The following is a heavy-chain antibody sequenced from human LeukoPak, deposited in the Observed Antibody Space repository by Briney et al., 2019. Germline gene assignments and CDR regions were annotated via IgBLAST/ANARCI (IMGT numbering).Heavy chain of an antibody. CDR3: ARAAIFGVVHDAFDI. CDR2: IYTSGST. J-gene: IGHJ3*02. CDR1: GGSLSGYF. V-gene: IGHV4-4*07. D-gene: IGHD3-3*01. Sequence: PSETLSLTCIVSGGSLSGYFWSWIRQPAGKGLEWIGRIYTSGSTNYNPSLKSRVTLSMDTSRYQFSLKLTSVTAADTAVYYCARAAIFGVVHDAFDIWGQGTMVTVSS.